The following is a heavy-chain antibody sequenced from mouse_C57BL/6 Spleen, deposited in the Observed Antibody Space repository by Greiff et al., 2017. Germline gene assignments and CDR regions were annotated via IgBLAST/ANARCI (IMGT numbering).Heavy chain of an antibody. J-gene: IGHJ4*01. CDR3: AHYGNYDYAMDY. CDR1: GYAFSSSW. D-gene: IGHD2-1*01. CDR2: IYPGDGDT. V-gene: IGHV1-82*01. Sequence: QVQLQQSGPELVKPGASVKISCKASGYAFSSSWMNWVKQRPGKGLEWIGRIYPGDGDTNYNGKFKGKATLTAAKSSSTAYMQLSSLTSEDSAVYFCAHYGNYDYAMDYWGQGTSVTVSS.